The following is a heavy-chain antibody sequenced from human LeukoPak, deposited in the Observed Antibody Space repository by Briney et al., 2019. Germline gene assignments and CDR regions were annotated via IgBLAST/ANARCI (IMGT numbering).Heavy chain of an antibody. Sequence: PGGSLRLSCAPSGVTFSSYTMSSVPHTPGKGLEWGSAISGSGGSKYYADSAKGRFTISRDNSKNPLYLQMNSLRAEDTAVYYCAKRPLSYGYDYWGQGTLVTVSS. CDR2: ISGSGGSK. J-gene: IGHJ4*02. CDR3: AKRPLSYGYDY. V-gene: IGHV3-23*01. D-gene: IGHD5-18*01. CDR1: GVTFSSYT.